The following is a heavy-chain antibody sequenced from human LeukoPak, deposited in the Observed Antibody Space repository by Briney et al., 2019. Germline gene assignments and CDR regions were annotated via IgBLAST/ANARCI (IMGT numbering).Heavy chain of an antibody. CDR3: ARETNVFGSSWYGCDY. D-gene: IGHD6-13*01. J-gene: IGHJ4*02. CDR1: GDSISSYY. CDR2: NYYSGST. V-gene: IGHV4-59*01. Sequence: PSETLSLICTVSGDSISSYYWSWIRQPPGKGLEWIGYNYYSGSTTYNPSLKRRVTISADTSENQLSLKLSSVTAADTTVYYCARETNVFGSSWYGCDYWGQGTLVTVSS.